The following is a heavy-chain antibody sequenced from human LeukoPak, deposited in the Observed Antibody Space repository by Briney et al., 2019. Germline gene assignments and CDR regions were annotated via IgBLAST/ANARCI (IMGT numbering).Heavy chain of an antibody. V-gene: IGHV3-53*01. D-gene: IGHD4/OR15-4a*01. CDR1: GFIVSSNY. J-gene: IGHJ5*02. Sequence: PGGSLRLSCAASGFIVSSNYMSWVRQAPGKGLEWVSVIYSGGATGYADSVKGRFTISRDNSKNTLYLQMNSLRAEDTAVYYCARDPPAVRTNTYAWGQGTLVTVSS. CDR3: ARDPPAVRTNTYA. CDR2: IYSGGAT.